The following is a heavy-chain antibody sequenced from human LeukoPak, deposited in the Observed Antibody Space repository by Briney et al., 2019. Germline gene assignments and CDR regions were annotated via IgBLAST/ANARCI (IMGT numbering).Heavy chain of an antibody. Sequence: SGGSLRLSCAVSGFSVNSFGISWVRQAPGKGLEWISAISINGETTWYADSVKGRFIISRDNSKNALYLQLSSLRVDDTAVYYCAQGFSSGWYPNWGQGSLVSVSS. CDR2: ISINGETT. V-gene: IGHV3-23*01. CDR3: AQGFSSGWYPN. CDR1: GFSVNSFG. J-gene: IGHJ4*02. D-gene: IGHD6-19*01.